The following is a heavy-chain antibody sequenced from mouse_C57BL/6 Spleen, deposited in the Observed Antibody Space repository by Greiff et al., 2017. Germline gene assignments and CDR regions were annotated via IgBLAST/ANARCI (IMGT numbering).Heavy chain of an antibody. Sequence: QVQLQQPGAELVMPGASVKLSCKASGYTFTSYWMHWVKQRPGHGLEWIGEIDPSDSYTNYNQTFKGKSTLTVDKSSSTAYMQRSSLTSEDSAVYYCATGTAYYFDYWGKGTTLTVAS. J-gene: IGHJ2*01. V-gene: IGHV1-69*01. D-gene: IGHD4-1*01. CDR3: ATGTAYYFDY. CDR2: IDPSDSYT. CDR1: GYTFTSYW.